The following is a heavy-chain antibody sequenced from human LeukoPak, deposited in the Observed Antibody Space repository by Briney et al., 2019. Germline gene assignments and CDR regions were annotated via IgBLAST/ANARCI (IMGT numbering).Heavy chain of an antibody. Sequence: ASVKVSCKASGGTFTSYDINWVRQAPGQGLEWMGWINTNTGNPTYAQGFTGRFVFSLDTSVSTAYLQISSLKAEDTAVYYCARDTTPHNYYGSGSYYKAMGFDPWGQGTLVTVSS. CDR1: GGTFTSYD. V-gene: IGHV7-4-1*02. CDR3: ARDTTPHNYYGSGSYYKAMGFDP. D-gene: IGHD3-10*01. J-gene: IGHJ5*02. CDR2: INTNTGNP.